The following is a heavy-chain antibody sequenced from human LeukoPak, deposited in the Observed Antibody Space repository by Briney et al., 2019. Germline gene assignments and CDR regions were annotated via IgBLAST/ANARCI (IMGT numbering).Heavy chain of an antibody. CDR2: IYTSGST. V-gene: IGHV4-61*02. D-gene: IGHD2-2*01. Sequence: SETLSLTCTVSGGSISSSSYYWSWIRQPAGKGLEWIGRIYTSGSTNYNPSLKSRVTISVDTSKNQFSLKLSSVTAADTAVYYCARDSLGYCSSTSCPWGWFDPWGQGTLVTVSS. CDR1: GGSISSSSYY. J-gene: IGHJ5*02. CDR3: ARDSLGYCSSTSCPWGWFDP.